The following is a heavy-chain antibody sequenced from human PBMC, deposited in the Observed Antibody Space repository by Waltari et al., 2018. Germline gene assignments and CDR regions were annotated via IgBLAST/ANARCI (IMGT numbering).Heavy chain of an antibody. J-gene: IGHJ2*01. D-gene: IGHD1-7*01. CDR1: GYSFHGQY. V-gene: IGHV1-2*02. Sequence: QAQLVQSGAEVKKPGASVKVSCKASGYSFHGQYVQWVRQAPGQGLEWMGWINPKSGATSQAQKFQGRVTMTSNTSISTAYMELNRLTSDDTAMYFCARDAITGTTGDWYFDLWGRGTLVTVSS. CDR2: INPKSGAT. CDR3: ARDAITGTTGDWYFDL.